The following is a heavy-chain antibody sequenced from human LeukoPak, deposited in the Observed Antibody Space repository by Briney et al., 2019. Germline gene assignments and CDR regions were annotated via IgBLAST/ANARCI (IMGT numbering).Heavy chain of an antibody. CDR1: GGSFSGYY. Sequence: PSETLSLTCTVYGGSFSGYYWGWIRQPPGKGLEWIGSIYHSGSTYYNPSLKSRVTISVDTSKNQFSLKLSSVTAADTAVYYCARVGRQLAIFDYWGQGTLVTVSS. D-gene: IGHD6-13*01. CDR2: IYHSGST. CDR3: ARVGRQLAIFDY. J-gene: IGHJ4*02. V-gene: IGHV4-38-2*02.